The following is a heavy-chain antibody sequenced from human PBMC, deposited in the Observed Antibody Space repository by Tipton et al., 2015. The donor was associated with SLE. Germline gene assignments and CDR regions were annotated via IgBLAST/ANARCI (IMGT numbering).Heavy chain of an antibody. CDR2: IYSGGST. CDR1: GFTVSSNY. J-gene: IGHJ6*02. Sequence: SLRLSCAASGFTVSSNYMSWVRQAPGKGLEWVSVIYSGGSTYYADSVKGRFTISRDNSKNTLYLQMNSLRAEDTAVYYCARDYYDSSSYYYYYYYGMDVWGQGTTVTVSS. D-gene: IGHD3-22*01. V-gene: IGHV3-66*02. CDR3: ARDYYDSSSYYYYYYYGMDV.